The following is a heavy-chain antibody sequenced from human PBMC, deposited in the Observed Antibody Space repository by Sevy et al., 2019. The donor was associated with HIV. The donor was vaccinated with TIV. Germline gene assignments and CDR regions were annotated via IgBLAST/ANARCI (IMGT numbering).Heavy chain of an antibody. CDR3: AKGFCSGGSCPSDYYDYGMDV. V-gene: IGHV3-23*01. J-gene: IGHJ6*02. CDR1: EFTFSSYA. Sequence: GGSLRLSCAASEFTFSSYAMNWVRQAPGKGLEWVSSISVSGRTTYYADSVEGRFTIPRDNSKNTLYLQMNSLRADGTAVYYCAKGFCSGGSCPSDYYDYGMDVWGQETTVTVSS. CDR2: ISVSGRTT. D-gene: IGHD2-15*01.